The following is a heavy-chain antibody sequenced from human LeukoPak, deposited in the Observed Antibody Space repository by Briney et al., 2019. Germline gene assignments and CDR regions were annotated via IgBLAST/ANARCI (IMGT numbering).Heavy chain of an antibody. CDR2: ISGSGSDI. CDR3: VLTGYYDFWSGPGH. D-gene: IGHD3-3*01. CDR1: GFTFSSYT. Sequence: GGSLRLSCAASGFTFSSYTMNWVRQAPGKGLEWVSSISGSGSDIYYANSVKGRFTISRDNPQKSLYLQMNSLRAEDMAVYYWVLTGYYDFWSGPGHWGQGTLVTVSS. V-gene: IGHV3-21*01. J-gene: IGHJ1*01.